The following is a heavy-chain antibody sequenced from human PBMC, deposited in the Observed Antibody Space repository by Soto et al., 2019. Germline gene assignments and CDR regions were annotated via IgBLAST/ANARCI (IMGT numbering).Heavy chain of an antibody. CDR1: GFTFSSYS. CDR2: ISSSSSYI. V-gene: IGHV3-21*01. D-gene: IGHD6-19*01. CDR3: ARDKSSSGWYEDY. Sequence: EVQLVESGGGLVKPGGSLRLSCAASGFTFSSYSMNWVRQAPGKGLEWVSSISSSSSYIYYADSVKGRFTISRDNAKNSLYLQMNSLRAEDTAVYYCARDKSSSGWYEDYWGLGTLVTVSS. J-gene: IGHJ4*02.